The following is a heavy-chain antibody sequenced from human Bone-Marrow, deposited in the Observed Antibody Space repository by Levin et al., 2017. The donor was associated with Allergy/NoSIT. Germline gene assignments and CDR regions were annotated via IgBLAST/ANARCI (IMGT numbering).Heavy chain of an antibody. Sequence: SQTLSLTCAVSGDSISSGNYCWSWIRQPPGKALEWIGYIFRSGSTYYNPSLKSRVTISIDKSKNQFSLNLNSVTTADTAVYYCANSGGSDAFDIWGHGTMVTVSS. CDR3: ANSGGSDAFDI. D-gene: IGHD3-10*01. CDR1: GDSISSGNYC. V-gene: IGHV4-30-2*01. J-gene: IGHJ3*02. CDR2: IFRSGST.